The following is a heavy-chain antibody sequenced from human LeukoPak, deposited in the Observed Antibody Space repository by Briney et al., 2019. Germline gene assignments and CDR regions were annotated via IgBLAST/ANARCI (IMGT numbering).Heavy chain of an antibody. J-gene: IGHJ4*02. CDR1: GYTFTGQY. V-gene: IGHV1-2*02. CDR3: AGGSGTYSPDY. Sequence: ASVKVSCKASGYTFTGQYLHWVRQAPGQGLEWMGWINPNTGGTNYAQKFQGRVTMTRDTSISTAYMELSRLRSDDTAVYYCAGGSGTYSPDYWGQGTLVTVSS. D-gene: IGHD3-10*01. CDR2: INPNTGGT.